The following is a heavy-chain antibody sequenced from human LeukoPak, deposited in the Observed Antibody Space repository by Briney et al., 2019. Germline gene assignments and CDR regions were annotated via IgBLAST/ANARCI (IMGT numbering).Heavy chain of an antibody. CDR3: ARGPLGGPYGMDV. D-gene: IGHD3-16*01. CDR2: ISSSGSTI. CDR1: GFTFSSYE. Sequence: GGSLRLSCAASGFTFSSYEMNWVRQAPGKGLEWVSYISSSGSTIYYADSVKGRFTISRDNAKNSLYLQMNSLRAEDTAVYYCARGPLGGPYGMDVWGQGTTVTVSS. J-gene: IGHJ6*02. V-gene: IGHV3-48*03.